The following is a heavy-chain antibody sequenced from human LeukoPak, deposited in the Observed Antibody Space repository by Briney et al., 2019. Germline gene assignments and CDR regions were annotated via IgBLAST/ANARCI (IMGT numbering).Heavy chain of an antibody. Sequence: GGSLRLSCAASGFTFDDYGMSWVRQAPGKGLEWVSGINWNGGSTGYADSVKGRFTISRDNFKNTLHLQMNSLRAEDTAVYYCAKIWNPITMVRGVIDYWGQGTLVTVSS. CDR1: GFTFDDYG. D-gene: IGHD3-10*01. CDR3: AKIWNPITMVRGVIDY. CDR2: INWNGGST. V-gene: IGHV3-20*04. J-gene: IGHJ4*02.